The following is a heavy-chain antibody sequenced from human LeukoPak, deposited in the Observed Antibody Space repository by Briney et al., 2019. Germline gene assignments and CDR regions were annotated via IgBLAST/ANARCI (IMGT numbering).Heavy chain of an antibody. V-gene: IGHV4-59*11. Sequence: NASETLSLTCTVSGGSISSHYWSWIQQPPGKGLEWIGYIYYSGSTNYNPSLKSRVTISVDTSKNQFSLKLSSVTAADTAVYYCARDCSSTSCSLYYYYYMDVWGKGTTVTVSS. CDR3: ARDCSSTSCSLYYYYYMDV. CDR1: GGSISSHY. D-gene: IGHD2-2*01. J-gene: IGHJ6*03. CDR2: IYYSGST.